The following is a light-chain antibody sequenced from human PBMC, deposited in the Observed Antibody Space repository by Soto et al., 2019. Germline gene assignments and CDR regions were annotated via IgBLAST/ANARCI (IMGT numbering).Light chain of an antibody. J-gene: IGKJ1*01. Sequence: DIQMTQSPSSLSASVGDRVTITCRASQSISTSLCWFQQKPGRAPKLLISDASTLQSGVPSRFSGSGFGTDFTLTISSLQAEDVAVYYCQQYCTSPWTFGQGTKVEI. CDR1: QSISTS. CDR2: DAS. V-gene: IGKV1-39*01. CDR3: QQYCTSPWT.